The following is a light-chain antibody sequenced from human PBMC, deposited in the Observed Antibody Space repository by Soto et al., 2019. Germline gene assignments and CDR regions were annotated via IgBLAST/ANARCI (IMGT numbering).Light chain of an antibody. CDR2: GAS. CDR3: HHRGNGIT. Sequence: EIVLTQSPGTLSLSPGERATLSCRASQTVSSSYLAWYQQKPGQAPRLLIYGASSRANGIPDRFSGIGTGTDFTLTISSLEPEDFAVYYCHHRGNGITFGQGTRLE. CDR1: QTVSSSY. J-gene: IGKJ5*01. V-gene: IGKV3D-20*02.